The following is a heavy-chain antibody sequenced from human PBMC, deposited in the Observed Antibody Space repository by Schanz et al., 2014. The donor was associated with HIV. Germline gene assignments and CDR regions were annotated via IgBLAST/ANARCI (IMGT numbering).Heavy chain of an antibody. CDR2: INPNSGGT. V-gene: IGHV1-2*02. Sequence: QVQLVQSGAEVKKPGASVKVSCKASGYTFTGYYMHWIRQAPGQGLEWMGWINPNSGGTNYAQKFQGRVTMTRDTSINTAYMELSRLRSDDTAVYYCARTDYDILTGYSLGYYGMDVWGQGTTVTVSS. CDR3: ARTDYDILTGYSLGYYGMDV. CDR1: GYTFTGYY. D-gene: IGHD3-9*01. J-gene: IGHJ6*02.